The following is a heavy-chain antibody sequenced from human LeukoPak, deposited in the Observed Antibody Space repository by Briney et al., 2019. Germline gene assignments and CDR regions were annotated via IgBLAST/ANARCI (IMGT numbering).Heavy chain of an antibody. J-gene: IGHJ4*02. V-gene: IGHV3-20*04. Sequence: GGSLKLSCSASGFTFDGYGMSWVRQAPGKGLEWVAGINWNGGSTGYADSVRGRFTISRENAKNSLYLQMNSLRAEDTALYYCASDPIFGVVTTFDYWGQGTLVTVSS. CDR2: INWNGGST. CDR1: GFTFDGYG. D-gene: IGHD3-3*02. CDR3: ASDPIFGVVTTFDY.